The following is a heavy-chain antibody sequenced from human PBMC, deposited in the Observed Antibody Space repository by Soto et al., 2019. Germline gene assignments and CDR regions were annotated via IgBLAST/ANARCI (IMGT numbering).Heavy chain of an antibody. CDR1: GGTFSRFS. CDR2: VIPIFDII. J-gene: IGHJ4*02. Sequence: QVQLVQSEADVKKPGSSVKVSCKSSGGTFSRFSINWVRQAPGRGLEWMGGVIPIFDIINYAEKFQGRVTITADKSTNTAYMELSSLISEDTAVYYCARDGGTTVITKFDYWGQGTLVIVSS. V-gene: IGHV1-69*17. CDR3: ARDGGTTVITKFDY. D-gene: IGHD4-17*01.